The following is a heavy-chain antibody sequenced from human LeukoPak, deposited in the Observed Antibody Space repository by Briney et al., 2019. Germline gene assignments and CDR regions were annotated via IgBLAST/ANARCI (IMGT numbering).Heavy chain of an antibody. CDR2: MNPNSGNT. D-gene: IGHD1-1*01. CDR3: ARPEKLEPGAGFDP. J-gene: IGHJ5*02. CDR1: GYTFTSYD. V-gene: IGHV1-8*01. Sequence: ASVKVSCKASGYTFTSYDINWVRQATGQGLEWMGWMNPNSGNTGYAQKFQGRVTMTRNTSISTAYMELSSLRSEDTAVYYCARPEKLEPGAGFDPWGQGTLVTVSS.